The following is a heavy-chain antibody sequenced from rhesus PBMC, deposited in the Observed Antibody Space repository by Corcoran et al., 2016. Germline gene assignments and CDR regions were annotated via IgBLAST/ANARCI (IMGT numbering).Heavy chain of an antibody. J-gene: IGHJ4*01. CDR2: IYGGSGST. V-gene: IGHV4-147*01. CDR1: GGSISSYW. Sequence: QVQLQESGPGVVKPSETLSLTCAVSGGSISSYWWGLIRQPPGNGLEWIGQIYGGSGSTSYNPALKSRVTISSDTSKNQFSLKLSSVTAADTAVYYCAKGEWTMVATWGQGVLVTVSS. D-gene: IGHD4-4*01. CDR3: AKGEWTMVAT.